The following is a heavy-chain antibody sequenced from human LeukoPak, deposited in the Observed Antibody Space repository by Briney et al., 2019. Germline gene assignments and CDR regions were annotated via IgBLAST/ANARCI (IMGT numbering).Heavy chain of an antibody. D-gene: IGHD4-17*01. V-gene: IGHV3-53*01. Sequence: GGSLRLSCAASGFTVSNNYMNWVRQAPGKGLEWVSVIYSGGSTYYADSVKGRFTISRDNSKNTLYLQMDSLRAEDTAVYYCARDTVTTFRFRDYYYYGMDVWGQGTTVTVSS. J-gene: IGHJ6*02. CDR2: IYSGGST. CDR3: ARDTVTTFRFRDYYYYGMDV. CDR1: GFTVSNNY.